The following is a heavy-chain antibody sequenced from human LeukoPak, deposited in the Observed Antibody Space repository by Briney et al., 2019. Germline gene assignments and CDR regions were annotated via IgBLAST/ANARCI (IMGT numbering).Heavy chain of an antibody. D-gene: IGHD6-13*01. J-gene: IGHJ4*02. CDR2: INPNSGGT. CDR3: ARAYSSSSINFDY. Sequence: GASVKVSCKASGYTFTGYYMHWVRQAPGQGLEWMGWINPNSGGTNYAQKFQGRVTMTRDTSISTAYMELSRLRSDDTAVYYCARAYSSSSINFDYWGQGTLVTVSS. CDR1: GYTFTGYY. V-gene: IGHV1-2*02.